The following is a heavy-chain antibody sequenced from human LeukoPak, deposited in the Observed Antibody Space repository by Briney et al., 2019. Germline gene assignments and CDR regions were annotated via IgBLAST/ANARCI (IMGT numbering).Heavy chain of an antibody. CDR3: AADREYYDILTGYSSYGMDV. J-gene: IGHJ6*02. Sequence: SVKVSCKASGFTFTSSAMQWVRQARGQRLEWIGWVVVGSGNTNYAQKFQERVTITRDMSTSTAYMELSSLRSEDTAVYYCAADREYYDILTGYSSYGMDVWGQGTTVTVSS. CDR1: GFTFTSSA. D-gene: IGHD3-9*01. CDR2: VVVGSGNT. V-gene: IGHV1-58*02.